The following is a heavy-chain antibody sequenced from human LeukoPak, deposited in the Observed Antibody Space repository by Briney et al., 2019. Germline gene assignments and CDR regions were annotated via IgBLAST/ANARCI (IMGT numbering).Heavy chain of an antibody. D-gene: IGHD1-26*01. CDR1: GGSISSYY. CDR2: SYYSGST. Sequence: SETLSLTCTVSGGSISSYYWSWIRQPPGKGLEWIGYSYYSGSTTPHPSLKSRATISVDTSKNQFSLRLRSVTAADTAVYYCARHGGGGSFDYWGQGTLVTVSS. V-gene: IGHV4-59*08. CDR3: ARHGGGGSFDY. J-gene: IGHJ4*02.